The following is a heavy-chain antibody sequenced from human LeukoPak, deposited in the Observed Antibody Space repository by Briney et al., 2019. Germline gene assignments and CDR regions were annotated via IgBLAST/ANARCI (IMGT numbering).Heavy chain of an antibody. Sequence: SETLSLTCAVYGGSFSGYYWSWIRQPPGKGLEWIGEINHSGSTNYNPSLKSRVTISVDTSKNQFSLKLSSVTAADTAVYYCARGHQGEAAAGRGYYFDYWGQGTLVTVSS. V-gene: IGHV4-34*01. CDR1: GGSFSGYY. J-gene: IGHJ4*02. D-gene: IGHD6-13*01. CDR2: INHSGST. CDR3: ARGHQGEAAAGRGYYFDY.